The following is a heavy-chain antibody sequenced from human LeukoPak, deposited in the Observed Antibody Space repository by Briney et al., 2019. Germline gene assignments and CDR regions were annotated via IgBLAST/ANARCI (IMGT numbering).Heavy chain of an antibody. V-gene: IGHV3-23*01. CDR2: ISGSGGST. J-gene: IGHJ4*02. CDR3: ARDRTGATPGYFDY. D-gene: IGHD1-26*01. CDR1: GFTFSSYA. Sequence: PGGSLRLSCAASGFTFSSYAMSWVRQAPGKGLEWVSAISGSGGSTYYADSVKGRFTISRDNSKNTLYLQMNSLRAEDTAMYYCARDRTGATPGYFDYWGQGTLVTVSS.